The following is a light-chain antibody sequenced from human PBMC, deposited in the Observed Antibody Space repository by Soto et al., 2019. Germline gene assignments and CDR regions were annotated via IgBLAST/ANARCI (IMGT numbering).Light chain of an antibody. Sequence: EIVMTQSPATLSVSPGERATLSCRASQSVSSNLAWYQQKPGQAPRLLVYGASSRATGIPDRFSGSGSGTEFILTISRLEPEDSGIYHCQQHGGSPDTFGQGTKVDIK. CDR1: QSVSSN. CDR3: QQHGGSPDT. J-gene: IGKJ1*01. CDR2: GAS. V-gene: IGKV3-20*01.